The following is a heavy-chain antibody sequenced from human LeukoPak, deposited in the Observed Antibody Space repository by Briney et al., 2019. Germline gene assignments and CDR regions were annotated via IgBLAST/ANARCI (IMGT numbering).Heavy chain of an antibody. CDR3: ARLYYDILTGYYIGRGHFDY. J-gene: IGHJ4*02. V-gene: IGHV3-23*01. CDR1: GFTFSSYG. D-gene: IGHD3-9*01. CDR2: ISGSGGST. Sequence: GGTLRLSCAASGFTFSSYGMSWVRQAPGKGLEWVSAISGSGGSTYYADSVKGRFTISRDNSKNTLYLQMNSLRAEDTAVYYCARLYYDILTGYYIGRGHFDYWGQGTLVTVSS.